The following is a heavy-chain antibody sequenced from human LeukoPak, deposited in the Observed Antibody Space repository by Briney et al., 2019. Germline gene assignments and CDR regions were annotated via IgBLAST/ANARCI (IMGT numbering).Heavy chain of an antibody. V-gene: IGHV7-4-1*02. J-gene: IGHJ6*03. CDR1: GYTFTSYA. Sequence: ASVKVSCQASGYTFTSYAMNWVRQAPGQGLEWMGWINTNAGNPTYAQGFTGRFVFSLDTSVSTAYLQISSLKAEDTAVYYCARDGDGSGSYYNYYYMDVWGKGTTVTVSS. CDR2: INTNAGNP. D-gene: IGHD3-10*01. CDR3: ARDGDGSGSYYNYYYMDV.